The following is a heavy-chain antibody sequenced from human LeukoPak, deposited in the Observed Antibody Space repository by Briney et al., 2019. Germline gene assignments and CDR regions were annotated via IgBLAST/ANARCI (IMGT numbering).Heavy chain of an antibody. CDR1: VFTVSSDY. Sequence: GGSLRLSCAASVFTVSSDYMSWVRQAPGKGLEWVSVIYSSSITSYADSVKGRFTISRHNSKNTLYLQMNSLRADDTAVYYCARGRRAANDAFDIWGQGTMVTVSS. J-gene: IGHJ3*02. CDR3: ARGRRAANDAFDI. CDR2: IYSSSIT. V-gene: IGHV3-53*04. D-gene: IGHD6-25*01.